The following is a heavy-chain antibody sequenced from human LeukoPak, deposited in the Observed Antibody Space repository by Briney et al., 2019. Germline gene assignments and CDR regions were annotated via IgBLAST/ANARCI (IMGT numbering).Heavy chain of an antibody. CDR1: GGTFNNSA. CDR3: ARNVHGGYGSVWFDP. J-gene: IGHJ5*02. CDR2: IMPLFGTA. V-gene: IGHV1-69*05. D-gene: IGHD5-12*01. Sequence: SVKVSCKTSGGTFNNSAIGWVRQAPGQGLEWLGGIMPLFGTAGYAQKFQGRVTITKDESTRTVYLELTSLTSDDTAVYYCARNVHGGYGSVWFDPWGQGTLVSVSS.